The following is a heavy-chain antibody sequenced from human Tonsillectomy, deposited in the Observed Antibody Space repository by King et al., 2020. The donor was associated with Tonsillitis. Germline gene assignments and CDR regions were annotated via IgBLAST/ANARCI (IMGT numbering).Heavy chain of an antibody. CDR3: AAVPIVLVPAGMI. J-gene: IGHJ4*02. CDR1: GFRFNTYG. D-gene: IGHD2-2*01. V-gene: IGHV3-30*02. Sequence: VQLVESGGGVVQPGGSLRLSCAASGFRFNTYGMHWVRQAPGKGLEWVAFIRDDGTNKYYEDSVKGRFTISRDNSKNTLFLQMDRLSAEDTAVYYCAAVPIVLVPAGMIWGQGTQVTVSS. CDR2: IRDDGTNK.